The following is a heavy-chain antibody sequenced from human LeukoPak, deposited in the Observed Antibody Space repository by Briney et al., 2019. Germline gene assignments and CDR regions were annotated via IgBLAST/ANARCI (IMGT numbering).Heavy chain of an antibody. CDR2: IIPIFGTA. CDR3: ARVRRSGWYYFDY. V-gene: IGHV1-69*05. CDR1: GGTFSSYA. J-gene: IGHJ4*02. D-gene: IGHD6-19*01. Sequence: GASVKVSCKASGGTFSSYAISWVRQAPGQGLEWMGGIIPIFGTANYAQKFQGRVTMTRDMSTSTVYMELSSLRSEDTAVYYCARVRRSGWYYFDYWGQGTLVTVSS.